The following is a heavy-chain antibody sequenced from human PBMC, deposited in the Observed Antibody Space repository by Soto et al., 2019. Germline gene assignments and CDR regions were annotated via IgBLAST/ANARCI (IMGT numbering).Heavy chain of an antibody. CDR2: IYPGDSDT. CDR1: GYSFTSYW. CDR3: AXXXXXXXXYYYGMDV. V-gene: IGHV5-51*01. J-gene: IGHJ6*02. Sequence: GESLKISCKGSGYSFTSYWIGWVRQMPGKGLEWMGIIYPGDSDTRYSPSFQGQVTISADKSISTAYLQWSSLKASDTAMYYCAXXXXXXXXYYYGMDVWGQGTTVTVSS.